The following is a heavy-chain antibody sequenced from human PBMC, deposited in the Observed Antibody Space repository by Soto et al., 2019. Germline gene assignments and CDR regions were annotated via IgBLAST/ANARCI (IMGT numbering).Heavy chain of an antibody. D-gene: IGHD3-3*01. CDR1: GGSFSGYY. CDR2: INHSGST. V-gene: IGHV4-34*01. J-gene: IGHJ4*02. Sequence: SETLSLTCAVYGGSFSGYYWSWIRQPPGKGLEWIGEINHSGSTNYNPSLKSRVTISVDTSKNQFSLKLSSVTAADTAVYYCARGRGRITIFGVALRGSYDYWGQGTLVTVSS. CDR3: ARGRGRITIFGVALRGSYDY.